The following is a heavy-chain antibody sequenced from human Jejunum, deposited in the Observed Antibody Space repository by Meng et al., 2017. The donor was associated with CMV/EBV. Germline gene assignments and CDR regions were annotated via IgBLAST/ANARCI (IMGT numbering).Heavy chain of an antibody. V-gene: IGHV3-53*01. D-gene: IGHD3-16*01. CDR1: VANNY. CDR3: ASRSRVTMIRGDYYALDV. CDR2: IYSGGNR. J-gene: IGHJ6*02. Sequence: VANNYMSWVRQAPGKVLEWVSVIYSGGNRSYAESAKGRFTILRDAAKNTLELQMNSLRVEDTAVYYCASRSRVTMIRGDYYALDVWGHGTTVTAP.